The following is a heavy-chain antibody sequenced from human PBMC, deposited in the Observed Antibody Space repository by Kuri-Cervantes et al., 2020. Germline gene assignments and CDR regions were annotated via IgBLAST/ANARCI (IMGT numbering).Heavy chain of an antibody. CDR2: INHSRST. V-gene: IGHV4-34*01. D-gene: IGHD3-22*01. J-gene: IGHJ2*01. CDR3: ASKEYYYDSSGYYTNWYFDL. CDR1: GGSFSGYY. Sequence: SETLSLTCAVYGGSFSGYYWSWIRQPPGKGLEWIGEINHSRSTNYNPSLKSRVTISVDTSKNQFSLKLSSVTAADTAVYYCASKEYYYDSSGYYTNWYFDLWGRGTLVTVSS.